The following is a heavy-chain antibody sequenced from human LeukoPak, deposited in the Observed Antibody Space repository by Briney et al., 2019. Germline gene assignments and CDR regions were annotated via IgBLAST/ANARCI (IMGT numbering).Heavy chain of an antibody. J-gene: IGHJ4*02. V-gene: IGHV3-30-3*01. CDR3: ARTAFRRDGYNYLFGY. CDR2: ISYDGSNK. Sequence: PGGSLRLSCAASGFTFSSYAMHWVRQAPGKGLEWVAVISYDGSNKYYADSVKGRFTISRDNSKNTLYLQMNSLRAEDTAVYYCARTAFRRDGYNYLFGYWGQGTLVTVSS. D-gene: IGHD5-24*01. CDR1: GFTFSSYA.